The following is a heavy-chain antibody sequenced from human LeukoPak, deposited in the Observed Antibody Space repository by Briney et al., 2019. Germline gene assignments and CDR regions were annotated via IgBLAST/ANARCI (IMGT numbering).Heavy chain of an antibody. Sequence: ASVKVSCKASGYTFTSYYMHWVRQAPGQGLEWMGIINPSGGSASYAQKFQGRVTMTRDTSTSTVYMELSRLRSEDTAVYYCARFPNTAMVMGLEYYYYGMDVWGQGTTVTASS. CDR1: GYTFTSYY. J-gene: IGHJ6*02. V-gene: IGHV1-46*01. CDR2: INPSGGSA. CDR3: ARFPNTAMVMGLEYYYYGMDV. D-gene: IGHD5-18*01.